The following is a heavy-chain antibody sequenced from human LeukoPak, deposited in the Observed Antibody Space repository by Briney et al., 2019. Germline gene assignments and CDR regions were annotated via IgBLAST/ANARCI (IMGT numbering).Heavy chain of an antibody. D-gene: IGHD4-11*01. J-gene: IGHJ4*02. CDR3: ARNGRLQKYYFDY. Sequence: GGSLRLSCAASGFTFTGYAMRWVRQAPGKGLEWVSGISGSGGSTYYADSVKGRFTISRDNSKNTLYLQMNSLRAEDTAVYYCARNGRLQKYYFDYWGQGTLVTVSS. CDR2: ISGSGGST. CDR1: GFTFTGYA. V-gene: IGHV3-23*01.